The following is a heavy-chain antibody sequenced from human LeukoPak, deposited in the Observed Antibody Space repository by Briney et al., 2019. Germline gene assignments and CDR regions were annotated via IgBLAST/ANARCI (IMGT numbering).Heavy chain of an antibody. V-gene: IGHV3-23*01. CDR2: ISVSGSTT. Sequence: GGSLRLSCATSGFTFTSYPMTWVRQAPGKGLEWVSSISVSGSTTYYADSVKGRFTVSRDNSKNTLYLQMNSLRAEDTAVYYCAKDRVSDISSSWELDYWGQGTLVTVSS. CDR1: GFTFTSYP. D-gene: IGHD6-13*01. J-gene: IGHJ4*02. CDR3: AKDRVSDISSSWELDY.